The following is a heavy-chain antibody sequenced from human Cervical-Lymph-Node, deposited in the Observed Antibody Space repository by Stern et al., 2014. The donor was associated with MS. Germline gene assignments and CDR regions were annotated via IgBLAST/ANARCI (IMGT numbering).Heavy chain of an antibody. V-gene: IGHV3-30*03. CDR2: ISDDEKNE. CDR3: VPGSGAFDY. D-gene: IGHD3-10*01. CDR1: GFTFSRYA. Sequence: VQLVESGGGVVQPGTSLRLSCATSGFTFSRYAMNWVRQAPGKGLQWLAVISDDEKNENYADSVRGRFTISRDSSKKMLYLQMDSLTIDDTAVYYCVPGSGAFDYWGQGTLVIVSS. J-gene: IGHJ4*02.